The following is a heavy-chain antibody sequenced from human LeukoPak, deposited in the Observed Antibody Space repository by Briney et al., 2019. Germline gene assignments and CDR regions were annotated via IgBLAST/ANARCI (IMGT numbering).Heavy chain of an antibody. V-gene: IGHV1-24*01. D-gene: IGHD5-12*01. Sequence: ASVKVSCKVSGYTLTELSMHWVRQAPGKGLEWMGGFDPEDGETIYAQKFQGRVAITTDESTSTAYMELSSLRSEDTAVYYCAREVLRATDWYFELWGRGTLVTVSS. J-gene: IGHJ2*01. CDR2: FDPEDGET. CDR3: AREVLRATDWYFEL. CDR1: GYTLTELS.